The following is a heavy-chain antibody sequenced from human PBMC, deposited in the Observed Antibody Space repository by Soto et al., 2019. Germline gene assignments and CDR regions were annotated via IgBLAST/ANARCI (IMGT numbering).Heavy chain of an antibody. Sequence: GGSLRLSCAGCGFAFGDSAMHWVRQAPGKGLEWVAGISWNSGAKGYADSVKGRFTISRDNAKKSLYLQMNTLRPEDTALYYCAKAPYAGYFYYFDSWGQGTLVTVSS. CDR1: GFAFGDSA. V-gene: IGHV3-9*01. D-gene: IGHD5-12*01. CDR3: AKAPYAGYFYYFDS. CDR2: ISWNSGAK. J-gene: IGHJ4*02.